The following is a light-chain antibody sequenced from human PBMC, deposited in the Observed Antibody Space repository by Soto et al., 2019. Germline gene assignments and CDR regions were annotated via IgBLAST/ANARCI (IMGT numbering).Light chain of an antibody. CDR2: DVS. V-gene: IGLV2-11*01. J-gene: IGLJ2*01. CDR1: SSNVGGYNY. CDR3: CSYAGSYTSVL. Sequence: QSALTQPRSVSGSPGQSVTISCTGTSSNVGGYNYVSWYQQHPGKAPKLMIYDVSKRPSGVPDRFSGSKSGNTASLTISGLQAEDEADYHCCSYAGSYTSVLFGGGTQLTVL.